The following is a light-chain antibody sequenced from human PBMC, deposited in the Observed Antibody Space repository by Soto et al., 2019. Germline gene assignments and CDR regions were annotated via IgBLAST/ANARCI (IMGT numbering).Light chain of an antibody. CDR1: SSNIGAGYD. J-gene: IGLJ1*01. Sequence: QSVLTQPPSVSGAPGQRLTISCTGSSSNIGAGYDVHWYQQLPGTAPKLLIYANSNRPSGVPGRFSGSKSGTSASLAITGLQAEDEADYYCQSYDSSLSGYVFGTGTKVTVL. V-gene: IGLV1-40*01. CDR2: ANS. CDR3: QSYDSSLSGYV.